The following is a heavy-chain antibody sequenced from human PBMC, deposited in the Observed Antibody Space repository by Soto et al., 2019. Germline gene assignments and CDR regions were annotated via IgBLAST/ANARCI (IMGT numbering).Heavy chain of an antibody. CDR3: ASHYDMWSGYLSPVDY. Sequence: QVQLVESGGDLVKPGGSLRLSCAASGYTFSDYYMSWIRQAPGKGLEWISYIDTSGPKIYYADSVKGRFTITRDTAKNSLYLEMNSLRDEDTAVYYCASHYDMWSGYLSPVDYWGQGTLVTVSS. J-gene: IGHJ4*02. CDR1: GYTFSDYY. V-gene: IGHV3-11*01. CDR2: IDTSGPKI. D-gene: IGHD3-3*01.